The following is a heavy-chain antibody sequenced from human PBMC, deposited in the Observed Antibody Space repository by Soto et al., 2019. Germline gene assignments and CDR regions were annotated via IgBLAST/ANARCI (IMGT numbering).Heavy chain of an antibody. CDR3: ARATIFGVVTRGNWFDP. Sequence: SETLSLTCTVSGGSVSSGSYYWSWIRQPPGKELEWIGYIYYSGSTNYNPSLKGRVTISVDTSKNQFSLKLSSVTAADTAVYYCARATIFGVVTRGNWFDPWGQGTLVTVSS. V-gene: IGHV4-61*01. CDR2: IYYSGST. CDR1: GGSVSSGSYY. D-gene: IGHD3-3*01. J-gene: IGHJ5*02.